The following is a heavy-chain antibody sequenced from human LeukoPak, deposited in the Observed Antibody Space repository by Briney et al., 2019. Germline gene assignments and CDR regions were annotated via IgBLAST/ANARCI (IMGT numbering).Heavy chain of an antibody. J-gene: IGHJ4*02. Sequence: GGSLRLSCAASGFTFSDYYMSWIRQAPGKGLEWVSYISSNTYTNYADSVKGRFTISRDNAKNSLYLQMNSLRAEDTAVYYCARDGRKGYGSGSLDYWGQGTLVTVSS. V-gene: IGHV3-11*05. CDR1: GFTFSDYY. CDR2: ISSNTYT. CDR3: ARDGRKGYGSGSLDY. D-gene: IGHD3-10*01.